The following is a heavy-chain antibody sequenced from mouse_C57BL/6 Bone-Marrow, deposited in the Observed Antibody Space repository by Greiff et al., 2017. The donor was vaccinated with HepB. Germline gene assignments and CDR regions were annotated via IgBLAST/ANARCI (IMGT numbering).Heavy chain of an antibody. D-gene: IGHD3-2*01. CDR2: ISGGGGNT. V-gene: IGHV5-9*01. Sequence: DVKLVESGGGLVKPGGSLKLSCAASGFTFSSYTMSWVRQTPEKRLEWVATISGGGGNTYYPDSVKGRFTISRDNAKNTLYLQMSSLRSEDTALYYCAKPDVKTRYFDVWGTGTTVTVSS. CDR1: GFTFSSYT. J-gene: IGHJ1*03. CDR3: AKPDVKTRYFDV.